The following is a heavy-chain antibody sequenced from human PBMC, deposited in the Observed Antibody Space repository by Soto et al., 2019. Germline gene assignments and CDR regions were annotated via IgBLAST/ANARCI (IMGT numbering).Heavy chain of an antibody. V-gene: IGHV1-8*01. CDR1: GYTFTSYD. Sequence: ASVKVSCKASGYTFTSYDINWVRQATGQGLEWMGWMNPNSGNTGYAQKFKGRVTMTRNTSISTAYMELSSLRSEDTDVYYFARGSYDYGGGYYYYGMDVWGQGTTVTVSS. J-gene: IGHJ6*02. CDR3: ARGSYDYGGGYYYYGMDV. D-gene: IGHD4-17*01. CDR2: MNPNSGNT.